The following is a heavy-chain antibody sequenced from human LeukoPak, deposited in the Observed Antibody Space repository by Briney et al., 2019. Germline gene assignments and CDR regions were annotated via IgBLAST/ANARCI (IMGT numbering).Heavy chain of an antibody. D-gene: IGHD4-11*01. J-gene: IGHJ4*02. Sequence: SETLSLTCAVSGGFISNGNWWGWFRQSPGKGLEWIGEIHHSVGTNYSPSLKSRIAISMDQSKNQFSLNLTSVTAADTAMYYCARKGPVTIADYWGRGILVTVSS. CDR2: IHHSVGT. V-gene: IGHV4-4*02. CDR3: ARKGPVTIADY. CDR1: GGFISNGNW.